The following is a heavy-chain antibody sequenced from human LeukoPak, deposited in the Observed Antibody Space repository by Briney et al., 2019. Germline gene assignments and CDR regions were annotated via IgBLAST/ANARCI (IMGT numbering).Heavy chain of an antibody. V-gene: IGHV3-23*01. D-gene: IGHD1-26*01. CDR3: AKGHYSGSYFYLDY. J-gene: IGHJ4*02. CDR1: GFTFSSYS. CDR2: ISGGGGST. Sequence: GGSLRLSCAASGFTFSSYSMNWVRQAPGKGLEWVSAISGGGGSTYYADSVKGRFTISRDNSKNTLYLQMNSLRAEDTAVYYCAKGHYSGSYFYLDYWGQGTLVTVSS.